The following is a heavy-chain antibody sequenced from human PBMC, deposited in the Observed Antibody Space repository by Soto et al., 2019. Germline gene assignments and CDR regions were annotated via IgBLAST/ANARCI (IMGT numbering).Heavy chain of an antibody. V-gene: IGHV3-21*01. CDR3: ASPSIAAAGYYFGY. D-gene: IGHD6-13*01. Sequence: GGSLRLSCAASGFTFSSYSMNWVRQAPGKGLEWVSSISSSSSYIYYADSVKGRFTISRDNAKNSLYLQMNNLRAEDTAVYYCASPSIAAAGYYFGYWGQGNLVTVSS. CDR2: ISSSSSYI. J-gene: IGHJ4*02. CDR1: GFTFSSYS.